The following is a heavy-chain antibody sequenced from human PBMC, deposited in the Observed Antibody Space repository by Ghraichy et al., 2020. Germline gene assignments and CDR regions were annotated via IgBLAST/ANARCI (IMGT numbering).Heavy chain of an antibody. V-gene: IGHV3-15*01. CDR2: IKSKTDGGTT. CDR1: GFTFSNAW. CDR3: TTGVADFWSGYYFDY. J-gene: IGHJ4*02. Sequence: GGSLRLSCAASGFTFSNAWMSWVRQAPGKGLEWVGRIKSKTDGGTTGYAAPVKGRFTISRDDSKNTLYLQMNSLKTEDTAVYYCTTGVADFWSGYYFDYWGQGTLVTVSS. D-gene: IGHD3-3*01.